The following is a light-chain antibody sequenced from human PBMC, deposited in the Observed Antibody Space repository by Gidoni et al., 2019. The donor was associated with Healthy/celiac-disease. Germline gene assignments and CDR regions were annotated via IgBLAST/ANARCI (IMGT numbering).Light chain of an antibody. CDR3: QQYDNPLFT. Sequence: DIQMTQSPSSLSASVGDRVTITCQASQDISNYLNWYQQKPGKAPKLLISDASNFETGVPSRFSGSGSGTDFTFTISSLQPEDIATYYCQQYDNPLFTFGPGTKVDIK. V-gene: IGKV1-33*01. J-gene: IGKJ3*01. CDR2: DAS. CDR1: QDISNY.